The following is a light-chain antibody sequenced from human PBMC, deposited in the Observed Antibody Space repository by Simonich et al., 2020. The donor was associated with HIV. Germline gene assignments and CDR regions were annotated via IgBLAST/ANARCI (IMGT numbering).Light chain of an antibody. CDR3: QQFNSYPVT. CDR1: QGISSA. J-gene: IGKJ3*01. CDR2: DAS. V-gene: IGKV1-13*02. Sequence: AIQLTQSPSSLSASVGDRVTITCRASQGISSALACDQQKPGKAPKLLIYDASSLESGVPSRFSGSGSGTDFTLTISSLQPEDFATYYCQQFNSYPVTFGPGTKVDIK.